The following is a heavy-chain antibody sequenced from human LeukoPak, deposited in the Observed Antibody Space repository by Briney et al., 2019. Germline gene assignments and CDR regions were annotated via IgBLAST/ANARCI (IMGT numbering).Heavy chain of an antibody. CDR1: GYTFTSYY. V-gene: IGHV1-46*03. Sequence: ASVKVSCKASGYTFTSYYMHWVRQAPGQGLEWMGIINPSGGSTSYAQKFQGRVTMTRDMSTSTVYMELSSLRSEDTAAYYCVRATVITPRYFDYWGQGTLVTVSS. D-gene: IGHD4-23*01. CDR3: VRATVITPRYFDY. CDR2: INPSGGST. J-gene: IGHJ4*02.